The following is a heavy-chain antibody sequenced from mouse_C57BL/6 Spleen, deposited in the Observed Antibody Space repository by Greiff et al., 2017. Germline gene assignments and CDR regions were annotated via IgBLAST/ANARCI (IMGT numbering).Heavy chain of an antibody. V-gene: IGHV1-85*01. Sequence: VQRVESGPELVKPGASVKLSCKASGYTFTSYDINWVKQRPGQGLEWIGWIYPRDGSTKYNEKFKGKATLTVDTSSSTAYMELHSLTSEDSAVYFCARKSNYPVGDYWGQGTSVTVSS. CDR2: IYPRDGST. J-gene: IGHJ4*01. D-gene: IGHD2-5*01. CDR3: ARKSNYPVGDY. CDR1: GYTFTSYD.